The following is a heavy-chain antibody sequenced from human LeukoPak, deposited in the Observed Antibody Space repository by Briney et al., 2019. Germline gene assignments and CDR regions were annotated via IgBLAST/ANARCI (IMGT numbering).Heavy chain of an antibody. CDR1: GFNFDEYT. V-gene: IGHV3-43*01. D-gene: IGHD6-19*01. Sequence: GGSLRLSCAASGFNFDEYTMHWVRQVPGKGLELVSVIDWNSDRKYYLESVKVRFIISRDNSNNSLYLKMNSLRTEDTAFYYCAKDRSRSYSSFESWGQGTLVTVS. CDR2: IDWNSDRK. J-gene: IGHJ1*01. CDR3: AKDRSRSYSSFES.